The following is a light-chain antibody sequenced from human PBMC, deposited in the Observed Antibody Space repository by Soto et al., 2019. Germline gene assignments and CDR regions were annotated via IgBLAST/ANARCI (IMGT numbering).Light chain of an antibody. CDR2: DAS. V-gene: IGKV3-20*01. CDR1: QSVSSSY. J-gene: IGKJ2*01. CDR3: QQYGSSPQT. Sequence: EIVLTQSPGTLSLSPGERATLSCRASQSVSSSYLAWYQQKPGQAPRLLIYDASSRATGIPDRFSGSGSGTDFTHTIRRLEPEDFAVYYCQQYGSSPQTFGQGTKLEIK.